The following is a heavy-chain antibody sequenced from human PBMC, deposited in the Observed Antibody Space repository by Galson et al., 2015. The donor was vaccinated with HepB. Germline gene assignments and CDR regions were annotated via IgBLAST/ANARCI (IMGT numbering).Heavy chain of an antibody. J-gene: IGHJ4*02. Sequence: SLRLSCAASGFTFSSYAMSWVRQAPGKGLEWVSAISGSGGSTYYADSVKGRFTISRDNSKNTLYLQMNSLRAEDTAVYYCAKDYYDYVWGSYRYVYWGQGTLVTVSS. D-gene: IGHD3-16*02. CDR2: ISGSGGST. CDR3: AKDYYDYVWGSYRYVY. V-gene: IGHV3-23*01. CDR1: GFTFSSYA.